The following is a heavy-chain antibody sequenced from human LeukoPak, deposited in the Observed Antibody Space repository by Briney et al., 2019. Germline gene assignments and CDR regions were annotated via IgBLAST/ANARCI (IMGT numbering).Heavy chain of an antibody. CDR1: GFTFSSYA. J-gene: IGHJ4*02. CDR3: AKDDYSEGGGSYYDY. Sequence: TGGSLRLSCAASGFTFSSYAMSWVRQAPGKGLEWVSAISGSGDSTYYADSVKGRFTISRDNSKNTLYLQMNSLRAEDTAVYYCAKDDYSEGGGSYYDYWGQGTLVTVSS. CDR2: ISGSGDST. V-gene: IGHV3-23*01. D-gene: IGHD3-10*01.